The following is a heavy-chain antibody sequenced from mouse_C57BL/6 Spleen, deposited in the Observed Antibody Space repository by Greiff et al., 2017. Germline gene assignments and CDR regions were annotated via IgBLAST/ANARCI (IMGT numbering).Heavy chain of an antibody. D-gene: IGHD2-5*01. CDR3: ARERLGDYYSNF. Sequence: DVKLQESGPGLVKPSQSLSLTCSVTGYSITSGYYWNWIRQFPGNKLEWMGYISYDGSNNYNPSLKNRISITRDTSKNQFFLKLNSVTTEDTATYYCARERLGDYYSNFWGQGTLVTVSA. V-gene: IGHV3-6*01. CDR1: GYSITSGYY. J-gene: IGHJ3*01. CDR2: ISYDGSN.